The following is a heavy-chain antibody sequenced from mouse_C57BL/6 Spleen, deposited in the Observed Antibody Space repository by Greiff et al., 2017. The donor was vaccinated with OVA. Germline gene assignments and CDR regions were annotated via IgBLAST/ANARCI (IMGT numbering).Heavy chain of an antibody. J-gene: IGHJ2*01. V-gene: IGHV6-6*01. CDR1: GFTFSDAW. CDR2: IRNKANNHAT. CDR3: TRRYSKGYFDY. Sequence: EVQVVESGGGLVQPGGSMKLSCAASGFTFSDAWMDWVRQSPEKGLEWVAEIRNKANNHATYYAESVKGRFTISRDDSKSSVYLQMNSLRAEDTGIYYCTRRYSKGYFDYWGQGTTLTVSS. D-gene: IGHD2-5*01.